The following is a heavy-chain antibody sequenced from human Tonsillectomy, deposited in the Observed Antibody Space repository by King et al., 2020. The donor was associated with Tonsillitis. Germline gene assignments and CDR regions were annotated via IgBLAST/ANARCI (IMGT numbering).Heavy chain of an antibody. CDR2: FYHSGGI. Sequence: LQLQESGPGLVKPSETLSLTCTVSGGSISSHYWSWIRQPPGKGLEWIGYFYHSGGINYNPSLKSRATISIDTSRNQISLKVRSVTAAETAVYYCARHYSSGWNSRAAFVFWGQGTMVTVSS. V-gene: IGHV4-59*11. D-gene: IGHD6-19*01. J-gene: IGHJ3*01. CDR3: ARHYSSGWNSRAAFVF. CDR1: GGSISSHY.